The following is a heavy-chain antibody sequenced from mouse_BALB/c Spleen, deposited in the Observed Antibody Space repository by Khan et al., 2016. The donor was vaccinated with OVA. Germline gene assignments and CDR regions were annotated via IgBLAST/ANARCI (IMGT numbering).Heavy chain of an antibody. CDR3: TRGGGGNRFAY. J-gene: IGHJ3*01. CDR2: ISTYYGHA. CDR1: GYTFTDFT. V-gene: IGHV1S137*01. Sequence: QVQLKQSGAELVRPGVSVKISCKGSGYTFTDFTVHWVKQSHAMSLEWIGVISTYYGHATYNQKFKDKATMTVDKSSSTAYMELARLTSEDSAIFYCTRGGGGNRFAYGGQGTLVTVSA.